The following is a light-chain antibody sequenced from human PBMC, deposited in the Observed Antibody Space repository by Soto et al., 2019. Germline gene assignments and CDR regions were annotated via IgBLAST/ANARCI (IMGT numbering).Light chain of an antibody. CDR2: AAS. CDR3: QQSYSTPPT. J-gene: IGKJ4*01. V-gene: IGKV1-39*01. CDR1: QSISSY. Sequence: DIQMPQSPSSLSASVGDRATITCRASQSISSYLNWYQQKPGKAPKLLIYAASSLQSGVPSRFSGSGSGTDFTLTISSLQPEDFATYYCQQSYSTPPTFGGGTKVEIK.